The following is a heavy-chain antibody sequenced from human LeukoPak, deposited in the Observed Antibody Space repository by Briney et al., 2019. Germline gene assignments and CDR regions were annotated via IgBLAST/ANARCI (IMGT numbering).Heavy chain of an antibody. D-gene: IGHD6-13*01. V-gene: IGHV4-39*01. CDR2: IYYNGNT. Sequence: SETLSLTCTVSGDSITSGTYYWGWIRQPPGKGLEWIESIYYNGNTYYNPSLKSRVTISVDTSKNQFPLKLSSVTAADTAVYYCARHAGGIAAAGTRPFDYWGQGTLVTVSS. CDR3: ARHAGGIAAAGTRPFDY. J-gene: IGHJ4*02. CDR1: GDSITSGTYY.